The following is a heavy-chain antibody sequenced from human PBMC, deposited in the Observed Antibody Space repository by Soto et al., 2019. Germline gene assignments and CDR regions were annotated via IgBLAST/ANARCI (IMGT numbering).Heavy chain of an antibody. CDR2: IYYSGST. V-gene: IGHV4-61*01. D-gene: IGHD1-26*01. CDR3: ARDSEISYYGMDV. CDR1: GGSVSSGSYY. J-gene: IGHJ6*02. Sequence: SETLSLTCTVSGGSVSSGSYYWSWIRQPPGKGLEWIGYIYYSGSTNYNPSLKSRVTISVDTSKNQFSLKLSSVTAADTAVYYCARDSEISYYGMDVWGQGTTVTVSS.